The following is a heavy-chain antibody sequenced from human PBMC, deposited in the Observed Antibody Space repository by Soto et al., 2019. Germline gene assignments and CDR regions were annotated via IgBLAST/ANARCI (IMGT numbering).Heavy chain of an antibody. D-gene: IGHD2-15*01. CDR1: GFTFSSYG. Sequence: GGSLRLSCAASGFTFSSYGMHWVRQAPGKGLEWVAVISYDGSNKYYADSVKGRFTISRDNSKNTLYLQMNSLRAEDTAVYYCAKESPYSISYYYGMDVWGQGTTVTVSS. CDR2: ISYDGSNK. V-gene: IGHV3-30*18. J-gene: IGHJ6*02. CDR3: AKESPYSISYYYGMDV.